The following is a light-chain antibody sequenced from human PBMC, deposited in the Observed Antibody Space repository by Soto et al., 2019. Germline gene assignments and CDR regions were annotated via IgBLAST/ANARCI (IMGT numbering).Light chain of an antibody. J-gene: IGKJ2*01. V-gene: IGKV1D-12*01. CDR1: PGISSW. Sequence: DIQMTQSPSSVSASVGDRVTITCRASPGISSWLAWFQQKPGKAPKLLIYGASYLPGGVPSRFSGSGSGTDFTLTISSLQPEDFAIYYCQQAYSLPYTVGQGTKLQIK. CDR3: QQAYSLPYT. CDR2: GAS.